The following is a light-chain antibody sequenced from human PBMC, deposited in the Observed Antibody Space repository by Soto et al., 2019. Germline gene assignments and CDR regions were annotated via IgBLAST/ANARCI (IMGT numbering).Light chain of an antibody. CDR1: QNLFYSSNNNNRNY. J-gene: IGKJ3*01. V-gene: IGKV4-1*01. CDR2: WAS. Sequence: DIVMTQSPEYLAVSLGERDTINCKSSQNLFYSSNNNNRNYLAWYQQKPGQPPKLLIYWASARESGVPDRFSGSGSGADFTLTISRLQAEDVAVYYCQQYFSLPFTFGPGTKVDI. CDR3: QQYFSLPFT.